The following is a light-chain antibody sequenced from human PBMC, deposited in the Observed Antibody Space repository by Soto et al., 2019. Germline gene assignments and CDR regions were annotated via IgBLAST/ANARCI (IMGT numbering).Light chain of an antibody. V-gene: IGLV2-14*01. CDR1: SSDGGGYKY. Sequence: QSVRTKPASVSGSPGQWITISCTGNSSDGGGYKYVSWYQQQPGKAPKVMIYEVSNRPSGGSNRFSGSKSVNTPYLTTSGLQPAYEAHYYCSSYTSTTTYVFVPGTTVPV. CDR2: EVS. CDR3: SSYTSTTTYV. J-gene: IGLJ1*01.